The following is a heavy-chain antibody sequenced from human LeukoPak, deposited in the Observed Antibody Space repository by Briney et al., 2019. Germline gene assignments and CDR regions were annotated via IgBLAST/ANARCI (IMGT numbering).Heavy chain of an antibody. CDR1: GGSLSSYY. Sequence: SETLSLTCTVSGGSLSSYYWSWIRQPPGKELAWTGYIYYSGSTNYNPSLKSRVTISVGTSKNQSSLKLSSVPAADTAVYYFARQGSYSGSYSHWYFDLWGRGTLVTVSS. J-gene: IGHJ2*01. CDR2: IYYSGST. V-gene: IGHV4-59*08. CDR3: ARQGSYSGSYSHWYFDL. D-gene: IGHD1-26*01.